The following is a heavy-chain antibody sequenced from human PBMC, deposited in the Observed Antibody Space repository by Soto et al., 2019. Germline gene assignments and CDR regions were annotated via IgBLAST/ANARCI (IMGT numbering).Heavy chain of an antibody. CDR3: ARGYSHYAH. CDR2: IYYSGPT. D-gene: IGHD4-4*01. V-gene: IGHV4-61*01. J-gene: IGHJ4*02. CDR1: GGSVRRDSNF. Sequence: SETLSLPCPVSGGSVRRDSNFWSWIRQPPGKGLEWIGYIYYSGPTRYNPSLESRVTISIDSSKNQVSLNLTSVTAADTAVYYCARGYSHYAHWGRGTLVTVSS.